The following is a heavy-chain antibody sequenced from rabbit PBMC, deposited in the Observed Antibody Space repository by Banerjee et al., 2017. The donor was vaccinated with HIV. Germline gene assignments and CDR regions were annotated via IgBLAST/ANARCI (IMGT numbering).Heavy chain of an antibody. Sequence: QEQLVESGGGLVKPEGSLKLSCTASGFSFSNKAVMCWVRQAPGKGLEWIACINVITGKAVYASWAKGRFNLSKTSSTTVTLQMTSLTAADTATYFCARDGAGGSYFALWGQGTLVTVS. CDR3: ARDGAGGSYFAL. J-gene: IGHJ3*01. CDR1: GFSFSNKAV. V-gene: IGHV1S45*01. D-gene: IGHD8-1*01. CDR2: INVITGKA.